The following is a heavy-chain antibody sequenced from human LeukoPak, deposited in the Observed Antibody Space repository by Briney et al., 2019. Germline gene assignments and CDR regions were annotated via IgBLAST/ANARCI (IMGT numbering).Heavy chain of an antibody. CDR3: ARNPFMWAFDF. J-gene: IGHJ4*02. V-gene: IGHV1-2*02. CDR1: GYTFTDHY. D-gene: IGHD1-26*01. Sequence: ASVKVSCKASGYTFTDHYIHWVRQAPGQGPEWMGWINLNTGDTGCAQKFQDRVTPTRDTSITTAYMEVGSLTSDDTAVYYCARNPFMWAFDFWGQGTLVAVSS. CDR2: INLNTGDT.